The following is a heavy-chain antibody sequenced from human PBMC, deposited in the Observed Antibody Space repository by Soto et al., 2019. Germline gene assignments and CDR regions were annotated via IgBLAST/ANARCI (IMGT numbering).Heavy chain of an antibody. Sequence: SVKVSCKASGGIFSSYAIAWVRQAPGQGLEWMGGIVPIFGTPNYAQKFQGRVTITADESTSTAYMELSSLRSEDTAVYYCVTENWDYAFELDYWGLGTLVTVSS. D-gene: IGHD1-7*01. J-gene: IGHJ4*02. CDR3: VTENWDYAFELDY. V-gene: IGHV1-69*13. CDR2: IVPIFGTP. CDR1: GGIFSSYA.